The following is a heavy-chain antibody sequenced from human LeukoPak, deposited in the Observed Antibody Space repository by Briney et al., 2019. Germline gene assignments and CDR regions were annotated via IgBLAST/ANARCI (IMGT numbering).Heavy chain of an antibody. J-gene: IGHJ4*02. CDR1: RFTFSDYA. Sequence: GGSLRLSCAAPRFTFSDYALSWVRQAPGKGLEWVSSLSISTGSTYYADSVKGRFTISRDNSENILYLQMDSLGAEDTAVYYCAKGREVATITDFDYWGQGTLVTVSS. CDR3: AKGREVATITDFDY. D-gene: IGHD5-24*01. V-gene: IGHV3-23*01. CDR2: LSISTGST.